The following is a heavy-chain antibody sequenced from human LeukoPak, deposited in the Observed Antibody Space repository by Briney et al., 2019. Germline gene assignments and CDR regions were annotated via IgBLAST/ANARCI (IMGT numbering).Heavy chain of an antibody. J-gene: IGHJ6*03. CDR3: ASSPAVANNGVWGNYYYMDV. D-gene: IGHD2-8*01. CDR1: GGTFSSYA. Sequence: ASVKVSCKASGGTFSSYAISWVRQAPGQGLEWMGGFIPIFGTANYAQKFQGRVTITTDESTSTAYMELSSLRSEDTAVYYCASSPAVANNGVWGNYYYMDVWGKGTTVTVSS. V-gene: IGHV1-69*05. CDR2: FIPIFGTA.